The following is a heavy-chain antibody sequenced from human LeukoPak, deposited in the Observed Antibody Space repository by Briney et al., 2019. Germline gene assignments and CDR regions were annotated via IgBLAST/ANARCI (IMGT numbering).Heavy chain of an antibody. V-gene: IGHV1-2*06. CDR2: INPNSGGA. D-gene: IGHD3-3*01. Sequence: ASVKVSCKAPGYTFTGYYMHWVRQAPGQGLEWMGRINPNSGGANYAQKFQGRVTMTRDTSISTAYMELSRLRSDDTAVYYCARDQITIFGVARDMDVWGQGTTVTVSS. CDR3: ARDQITIFGVARDMDV. J-gene: IGHJ6*02. CDR1: GYTFTGYY.